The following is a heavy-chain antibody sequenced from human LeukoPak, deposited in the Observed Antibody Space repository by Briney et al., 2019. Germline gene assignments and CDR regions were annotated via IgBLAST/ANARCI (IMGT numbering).Heavy chain of an antibody. CDR2: ISAYNGNT. CDR3: AREGMDIVVVPAAIYRAQGDYYYYMDV. CDR1: GYTFTSYG. D-gene: IGHD2-2*03. Sequence: ASVEVSCKASGYTFTSYGISWVRQAPGQGLEWMGWISAYNGNTNYAQKLQGRVTMTTDTSTSTAYMELRSLRPDDTAVYYCAREGMDIVVVPAAIYRAQGDYYYYMDVWGKGTTVTVSS. V-gene: IGHV1-18*01. J-gene: IGHJ6*03.